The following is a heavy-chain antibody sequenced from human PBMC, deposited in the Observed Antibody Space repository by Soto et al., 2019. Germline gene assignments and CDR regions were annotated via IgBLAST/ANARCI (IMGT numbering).Heavy chain of an antibody. CDR3: ARRNMVRGLALSNFDY. CDR2: ISSSSSTI. D-gene: IGHD3-10*01. J-gene: IGHJ4*02. V-gene: IGHV3-48*01. CDR1: GFTFSSYS. Sequence: EVQLVESGGGLVQPGGSLRLSCAASGFTFSSYSMNWVRQAPGKGLEWVSYISSSSSTIYYADSVKGRFTISRDNAKNSLYLQMNSLRAEDTAVYYCARRNMVRGLALSNFDYWGQGTLVTVSS.